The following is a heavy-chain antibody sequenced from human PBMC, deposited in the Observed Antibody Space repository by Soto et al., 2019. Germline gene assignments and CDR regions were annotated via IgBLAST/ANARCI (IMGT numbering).Heavy chain of an antibody. J-gene: IGHJ4*02. CDR2: IYYSGST. D-gene: IGHD2-2*01. V-gene: IGHV4-39*01. CDR3: ARQRVGVPAAIDY. Sequence: QLQLQESGPGLVKPSETLSLTCTVSGGSISSSSYYWGWIRQPPGKGLEWIGSIYYSGSTYYNPSLKSRVTISVDTSKNHFSLKLSSVTAADTAVYYCARQRVGVPAAIDYWGQGTLVTVSS. CDR1: GGSISSSSYY.